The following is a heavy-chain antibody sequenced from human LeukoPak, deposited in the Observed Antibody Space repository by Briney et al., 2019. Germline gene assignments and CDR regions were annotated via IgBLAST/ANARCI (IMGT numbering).Heavy chain of an antibody. D-gene: IGHD2-15*01. Sequence: ASVKVSCKASGYTFTSYGISWVRQAPGQGLEWMGWISAYNGNTNYAQKLQGRVTMTTDTSTSTAYMGLRSLRSDDTAVYYCARELLPACAFDIWGQGTMVTVSS. CDR2: ISAYNGNT. J-gene: IGHJ3*02. V-gene: IGHV1-18*01. CDR1: GYTFTSYG. CDR3: ARELLPACAFDI.